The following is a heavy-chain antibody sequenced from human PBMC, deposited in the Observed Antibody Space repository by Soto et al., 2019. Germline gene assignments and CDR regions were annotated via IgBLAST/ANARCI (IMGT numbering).Heavy chain of an antibody. CDR1: GFTFSSYS. V-gene: IGHV3-23*01. Sequence: PGGSLRLSCAASGFTFSSYSMNWVRQAPGKGLEWVSFISGSGDSTYYADSVKGRFTISRDNSKNTLYLQMNSLRAEDTAVYYCARRSSGCYFDYWGQGTLVTVSS. D-gene: IGHD6-19*01. CDR2: ISGSGDST. J-gene: IGHJ4*02. CDR3: ARRSSGCYFDY.